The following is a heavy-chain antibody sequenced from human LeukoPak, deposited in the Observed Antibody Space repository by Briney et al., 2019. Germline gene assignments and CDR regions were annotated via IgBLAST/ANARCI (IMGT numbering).Heavy chain of an antibody. CDR3: ARVIGSYGDSAY. Sequence: GGSLRLSCAASGFTFSSYSMNWVRQAPGKGLGWLSYISSTSSAIYYADSLKGRFTISRDNAKNSLYLQMDSLRAGDTAVYYCARVIGSYGDSAYWGQGTLVTVSS. J-gene: IGHJ4*02. CDR2: ISSTSSAI. V-gene: IGHV3-48*04. D-gene: IGHD3-16*01. CDR1: GFTFSSYS.